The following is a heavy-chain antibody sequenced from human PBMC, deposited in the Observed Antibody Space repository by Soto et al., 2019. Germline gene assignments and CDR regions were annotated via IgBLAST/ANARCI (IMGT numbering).Heavy chain of an antibody. CDR1: GYTFTTYY. D-gene: IGHD2-15*01. V-gene: IGHV1-46*01. J-gene: IGHJ6*02. Sequence: ASVKVSCKASGYTFTTYYIHWVRQAPGQGLEWMGIINSSGGSTTYAQKFQGRVTMTRDTSTSTVYMELSSLRSEDTAVYYCVRDGRYCSGGRCGSDYFGLAVWGQGTTVTVSS. CDR3: VRDGRYCSGGRCGSDYFGLAV. CDR2: INSSGGST.